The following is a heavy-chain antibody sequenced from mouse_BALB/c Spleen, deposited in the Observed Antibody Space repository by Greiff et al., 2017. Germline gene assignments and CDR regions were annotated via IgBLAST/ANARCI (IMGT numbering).Heavy chain of an antibody. J-gene: IGHJ4*01. CDR1: GYSITSDYA. V-gene: IGHV3-2*02. Sequence: EVMLVESGPGLVKPSQSLSLTCTVTGYSITSDYAWNWIRQFPGNKLEWMGYISYSGSTSYNPSLKSRISITRDTSKNQFFLQLNSVTTEDTATYYCALIYYGNPFYAMDYWGQGTSVTVSS. CDR2: ISYSGST. D-gene: IGHD2-1*01. CDR3: ALIYYGNPFYAMDY.